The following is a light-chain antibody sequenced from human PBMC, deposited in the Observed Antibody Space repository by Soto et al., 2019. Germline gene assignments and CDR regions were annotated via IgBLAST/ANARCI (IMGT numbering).Light chain of an antibody. J-gene: IGLJ1*01. CDR2: DVS. CDR3: SSYTSTTTLYV. V-gene: IGLV2-14*01. Sequence: HSVLTQPASVSGSPGQSITISCTGTSSDVGGYNYVSWYQQHPGKAPKVIIYDVSNRPSGVSNRFSGSKSGNTASLTISGLQAEDEADYYCSSYTSTTTLYVFGTGTKVTVL. CDR1: SSDVGGYNY.